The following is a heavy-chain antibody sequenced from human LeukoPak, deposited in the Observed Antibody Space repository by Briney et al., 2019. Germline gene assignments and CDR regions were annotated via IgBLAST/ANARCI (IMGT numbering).Heavy chain of an antibody. V-gene: IGHV4-39*01. CDR2: IYYSGST. Sequence: SETLSLTCTVSGGSISSSSYYWGWIRQPPGKGLEWIGSIYYSGSTYYNPSLKSRVTISVDTSKNQFSLKLSSVTAADTAVYYCARPSQRWLQSYYFDYWGQGTLVTVSA. CDR3: ARPSQRWLQSYYFDY. J-gene: IGHJ4*02. CDR1: GGSISSSSYY. D-gene: IGHD5-24*01.